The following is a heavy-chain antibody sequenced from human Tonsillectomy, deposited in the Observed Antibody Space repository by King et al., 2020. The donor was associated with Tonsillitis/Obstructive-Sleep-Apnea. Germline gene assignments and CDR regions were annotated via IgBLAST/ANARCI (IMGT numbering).Heavy chain of an antibody. CDR1: GYTFTGYY. J-gene: IGHJ3*02. CDR2: INPNSGGT. Sequence: VQLVQSGAEVKKPGASVKVSCKASGYTFTGYYMHWVRQAPGQGLEWMGWINPNSGGTNYAQKFQGWVTMTRDTSISTAYMELSRLRSDETAVYYCARGGIPPGDIVVVPAALNAFDIWGQGTMVTVSS. CDR3: ARGGIPPGDIVVVPAALNAFDI. V-gene: IGHV1-2*04. D-gene: IGHD2-2*01.